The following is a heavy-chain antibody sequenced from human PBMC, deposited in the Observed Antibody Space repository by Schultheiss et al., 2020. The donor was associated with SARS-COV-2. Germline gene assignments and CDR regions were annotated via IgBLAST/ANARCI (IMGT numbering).Heavy chain of an antibody. Sequence: GGSLRLSCAASGFTFSNYAMSWVRQAPGKGLEWVSTISGGGGSTYYANSVRGRFTISRDNAKKSLYLQMNSLIAEDMAVYYCASGTGTTYYDFWSGYYYYYYYYMDVWGKGTTVTVSS. CDR2: ISGGGGST. D-gene: IGHD3-3*01. J-gene: IGHJ6*03. V-gene: IGHV3-23*01. CDR3: ASGTGTTYYDFWSGYYYYYYYYMDV. CDR1: GFTFSNYA.